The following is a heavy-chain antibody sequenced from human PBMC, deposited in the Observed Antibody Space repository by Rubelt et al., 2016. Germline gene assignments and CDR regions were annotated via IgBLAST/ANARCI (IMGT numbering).Heavy chain of an antibody. J-gene: IGHJ4*02. D-gene: IGHD3-22*01. V-gene: IGHV3-23*04. CDR1: GFTFSSYG. Sequence: EVELVESGGGVVQPGRSLRLSCAASGFTFSSYGMHWVRQAPGKGLEWVSAISGSGGSTYYADSVKGRFTISRGNSKNTLYLQMNSLRAEDTAVYYCAKVIFYDSSGRFDYWGQGTLVTVSS. CDR3: AKVIFYDSSGRFDY. CDR2: ISGSGGST.